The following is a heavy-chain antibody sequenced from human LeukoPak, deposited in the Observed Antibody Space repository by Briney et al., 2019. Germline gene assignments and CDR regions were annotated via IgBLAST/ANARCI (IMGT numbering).Heavy chain of an antibody. CDR1: GGSFSAYY. Sequence: SETLSLTCAVYGGSFSAYYWSWIRQPPGEGLEWIGEINHSGSTDYNPSLKTRVTISVDTSKNQFSLNLSSVTAADTAVYYCARGDNLLRFLEVDAFDIWGQGTGVTVS. CDR2: INHSGST. J-gene: IGHJ3*02. D-gene: IGHD3-3*01. CDR3: ARGDNLLRFLEVDAFDI. V-gene: IGHV4-34*01.